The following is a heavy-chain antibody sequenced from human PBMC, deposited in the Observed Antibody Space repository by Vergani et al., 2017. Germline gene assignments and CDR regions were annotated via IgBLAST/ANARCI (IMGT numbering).Heavy chain of an antibody. CDR1: GYTFTSYY. V-gene: IGHV1-46*03. CDR2: INPSGGST. Sequence: QVQLVQSGAEVKKPGASVKVSCKASGYTFTSYYMHWVRQAPGQGLEWMGIINPSGGSTSYAQKCQGRVTMTRDTSTSTVYMELSSLRSEDTAVYYCARGCSSTSCLLPYWFDPWGQGTLVTVSS. CDR3: ARGCSSTSCLLPYWFDP. D-gene: IGHD2-2*01. J-gene: IGHJ5*02.